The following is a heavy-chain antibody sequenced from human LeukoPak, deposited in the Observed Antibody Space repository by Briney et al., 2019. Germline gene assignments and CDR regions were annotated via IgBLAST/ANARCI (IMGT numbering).Heavy chain of an antibody. CDR3: EREGPLSANKEVDTIPEVDVDY. D-gene: IGHD5-18*01. CDR1: GWTFTNYG. J-gene: IGHJ4*02. CDR2: INNYSGNT. Sequence: ASVNVSCKASGWTFTNYGLSWLRQAPGQGLEWMGGINNYSGNTNQEQKLQGKVTMTTGTSTSTAYMELRSLRSDAKAVYYCEREGPLSANKEVDTIPEVDVDYWGQGTLVTVSS. V-gene: IGHV1-18*04.